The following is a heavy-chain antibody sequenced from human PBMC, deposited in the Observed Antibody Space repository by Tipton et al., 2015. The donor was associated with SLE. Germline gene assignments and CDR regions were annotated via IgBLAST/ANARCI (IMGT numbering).Heavy chain of an antibody. Sequence: SLRLSCAASGFTFSSYWMSWVRQAPGKGLEWVSAIGTAGDTYYPGSVKGRFTISRENAKNSLYLQMNSLRAGDTAVYYCARGESSHYYDSSGYGAFDIWGQGTMVTVSS. V-gene: IGHV3-13*01. CDR1: GFTFSSYW. J-gene: IGHJ3*02. CDR2: IGTAGDT. D-gene: IGHD3-22*01. CDR3: ARGESSHYYDSSGYGAFDI.